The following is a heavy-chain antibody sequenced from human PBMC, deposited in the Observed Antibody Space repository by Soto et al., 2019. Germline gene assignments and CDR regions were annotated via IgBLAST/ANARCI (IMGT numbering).Heavy chain of an antibody. CDR1: EVSVRKNY. J-gene: IGHJ4*02. D-gene: IGHD6-6*01. CDR3: ASRPKRPAVENVSWPLDY. V-gene: IGHV3-53*01. Sequence: GGFLRLSCAASEVSVRKNYITRVRQAPGKGLEGVSVSNRVGTTYYADSVRGRFTVSRDNSQNVLYLQMNSLKADDTAVYYCASRPKRPAVENVSWPLDYWGKGTLVTVSS. CDR2: SNRVGTT.